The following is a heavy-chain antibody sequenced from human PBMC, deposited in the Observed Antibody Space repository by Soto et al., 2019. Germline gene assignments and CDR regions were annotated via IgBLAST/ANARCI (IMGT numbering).Heavy chain of an antibody. V-gene: IGHV3-33*01. CDR3: ARDGTEGNAIVRMDV. D-gene: IGHD2-8*01. J-gene: IGHJ6*02. CDR2: IWHDGQK. CDR1: GFIFSPYG. Sequence: QVQLVESGGGVVQPGRSLRLSCAGSGFIFSPYGMHWVRQAPGKGLEWVAIIWHDGQKYYADSVKGRFTISRDNSKNTLYLQMNSLRVEDTAVYYCARDGTEGNAIVRMDVWGQGTTVTVSS.